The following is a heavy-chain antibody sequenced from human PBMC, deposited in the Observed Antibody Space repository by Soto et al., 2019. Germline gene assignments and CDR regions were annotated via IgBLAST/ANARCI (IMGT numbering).Heavy chain of an antibody. Sequence: VGSLRLSCEASGFAFSGYGMNWVRQAPGKGLEWVATISFDGSNQASAAPVRGPFTSSRENSKRALYLQLSSLSAEDAAVYYCWRFYGGSFYCVFDKWGQGTMVTVSS. CDR2: ISFDGSNQ. CDR1: GFAFSGYG. J-gene: IGHJ3*02. V-gene: IGHV3-30*03. CDR3: WRFYGGSFYCVFDK. D-gene: IGHD4-17*01.